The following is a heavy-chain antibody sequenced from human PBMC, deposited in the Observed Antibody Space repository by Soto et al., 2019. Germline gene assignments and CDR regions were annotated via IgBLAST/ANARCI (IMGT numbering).Heavy chain of an antibody. CDR3: ASLVLRFLEWSEGYYYGMDV. V-gene: IGHV1-69*06. J-gene: IGHJ6*02. Sequence: SVKVSCKASGGTFSSYAISWVRQAPGQGLEWMGGIIPIFGTANYAQKFQGRVTITADKSTSTAYMELSSLRSEDTAVYYCASLVLRFLEWSEGYYYGMDVWGQGTTVTVSS. D-gene: IGHD3-3*01. CDR2: IIPIFGTA. CDR1: GGTFSSYA.